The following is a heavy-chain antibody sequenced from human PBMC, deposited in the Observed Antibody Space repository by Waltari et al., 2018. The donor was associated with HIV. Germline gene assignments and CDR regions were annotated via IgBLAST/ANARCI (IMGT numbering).Heavy chain of an antibody. D-gene: IGHD2-15*01. CDR2: IIPIFGTT. CDR1: GGTFSSYA. J-gene: IGHJ6*02. CDR3: ARVVAAPNYYYYYGMDV. Sequence: QVQLVQSGAEVKKPGSSVKVSCKASGGTFSSYAISWVRQAPGQGLEWMGGIIPIFGTTNYAQKFQGRVTITADKSTSTAYMELSSLRSEDTAVYYCARVVAAPNYYYYYGMDVWGQGTTVTVSS. V-gene: IGHV1-69*06.